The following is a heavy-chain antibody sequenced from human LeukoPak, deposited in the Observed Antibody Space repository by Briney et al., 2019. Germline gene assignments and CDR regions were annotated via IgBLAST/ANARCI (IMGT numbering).Heavy chain of an antibody. D-gene: IGHD4-23*01. CDR3: ARAPTVVTPSVFTFDY. V-gene: IGHV4-34*01. CDR2: INHSGST. Sequence: SETLSLTCAVYGGSFSGYYWSWIRQPPGKGLEWIGEINHSGSTNYNPSLKSRVTISVDTSKNQFSLKLSAVTAADTAVYYCARAPTVVTPSVFTFDYWGQGTLVTVSA. J-gene: IGHJ4*02. CDR1: GGSFSGYY.